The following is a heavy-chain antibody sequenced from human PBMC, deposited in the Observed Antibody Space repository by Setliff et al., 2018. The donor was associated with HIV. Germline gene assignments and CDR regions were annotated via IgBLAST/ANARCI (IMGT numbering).Heavy chain of an antibody. V-gene: IGHV1-18*01. CDR3: ARDLGINPQGWFDP. D-gene: IGHD3-16*01. J-gene: IGHJ5*02. Sequence: EASVKVSCKASGYTFSSYGVSWVRQAPGQGLEWMGWISAYNDNTNYAQKLQGRVTMTTDTSTSTAYMELRSLRSDDTAVYYCARDLGINPQGWFDPWGQGTLVTVSS. CDR1: GYTFSSYG. CDR2: ISAYNDNT.